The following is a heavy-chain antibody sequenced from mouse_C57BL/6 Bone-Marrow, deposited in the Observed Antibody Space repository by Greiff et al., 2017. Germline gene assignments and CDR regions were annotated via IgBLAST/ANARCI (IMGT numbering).Heavy chain of an antibody. D-gene: IGHD4-1*01. CDR2: IDPSDSET. CDR3: SRRGLTGTYWFAY. V-gene: IGHV1-52*01. Sequence: QVQLQQPGAELVRPGSSVKLSCKASGYTFTSYWMPWVKQRPIQGLEWIGNIDPSDSETHYNQKFKDKATLTVDNSSSTAYMQLSSLTSEDAAVYYCSRRGLTGTYWFAYWGQGTLVTVSA. CDR1: GYTFTSYW. J-gene: IGHJ3*01.